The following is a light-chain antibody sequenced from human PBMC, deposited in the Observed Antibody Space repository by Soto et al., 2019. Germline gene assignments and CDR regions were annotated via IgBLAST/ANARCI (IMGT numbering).Light chain of an antibody. Sequence: EIVLTQSPGTLSLSPGERATLSCRASQSVSSSYLAWYQQKPGQAPRLLIYGASSRATGIPDRFSGSGSGTDFTLTISRLETEDFAVYYCQQYGSSPPTFGQGTRWIS. CDR2: GAS. J-gene: IGKJ1*01. CDR1: QSVSSSY. V-gene: IGKV3-20*01. CDR3: QQYGSSPPT.